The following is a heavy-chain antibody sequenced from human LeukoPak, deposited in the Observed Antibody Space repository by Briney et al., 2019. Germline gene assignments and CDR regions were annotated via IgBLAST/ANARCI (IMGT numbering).Heavy chain of an antibody. J-gene: IGHJ6*03. CDR1: GFTFSNCW. CDR2: ISSSGSTI. Sequence: GGSLRLSCAASGFTFSNCWMHWVRHAPGKGLEWVSYISSSGSTIYYADSVKGRFTISRDNAKNSLYLQMNSLRAEDTAVYYCASHPVLRFLEWSPGYYYMDVWGKGTTVTVSS. V-gene: IGHV3-11*01. CDR3: ASHPVLRFLEWSPGYYYMDV. D-gene: IGHD3-3*01.